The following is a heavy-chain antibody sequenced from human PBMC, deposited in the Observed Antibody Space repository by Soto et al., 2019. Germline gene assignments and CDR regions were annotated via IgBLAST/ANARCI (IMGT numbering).Heavy chain of an antibody. CDR2: MNPNSGNT. D-gene: IGHD6-19*01. V-gene: IGHV1-8*01. Sequence: QVQLVQSGAEVKKPGASVKVSCKASGYTFTSYDINWVRQATGQGLEWMGWMNPNSGNTGYAQKFQGRVTMTRNTSISTDYMELSSLRSEDTAVYYCARGRVSGWYPSRPYGMDVWGQGTTVTVSS. J-gene: IGHJ6*02. CDR1: GYTFTSYD. CDR3: ARGRVSGWYPSRPYGMDV.